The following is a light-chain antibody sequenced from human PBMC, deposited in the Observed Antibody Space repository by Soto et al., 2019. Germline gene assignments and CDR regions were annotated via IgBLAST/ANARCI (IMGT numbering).Light chain of an antibody. Sequence: QSALTQPASVSGSPGQSITISCTGTSSDVGGYNYVSWYQQHPGKAPKLIIYEVSDRPSGVSNRFSGSKSGNTASLTISGLHADDEADYYCSSYTSSSTWLFGGGTKLTVL. CDR3: SSYTSSSTWL. CDR1: SSDVGGYNY. V-gene: IGLV2-14*01. CDR2: EVS. J-gene: IGLJ3*02.